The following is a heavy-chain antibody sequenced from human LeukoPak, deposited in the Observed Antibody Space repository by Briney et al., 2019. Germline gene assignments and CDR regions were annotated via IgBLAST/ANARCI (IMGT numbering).Heavy chain of an antibody. CDR3: TLGVDIQGATDY. V-gene: IGHV3-15*01. CDR1: GLTFSNAW. Sequence: GGSLRLSCAASGLTFSNAWMSWVRQAPGKGLEWVGRIKSKTDGGTTDYSAPVKGRFTISRDDSKNMVYLQMNSLKSEDTAVYYCTLGVDIQGATDYWGQGTLVTVSS. D-gene: IGHD1-26*01. J-gene: IGHJ4*02. CDR2: IKSKTDGGTT.